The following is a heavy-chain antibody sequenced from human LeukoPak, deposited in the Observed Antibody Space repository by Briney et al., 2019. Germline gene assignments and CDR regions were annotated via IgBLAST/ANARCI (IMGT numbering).Heavy chain of an antibody. D-gene: IGHD6-19*01. V-gene: IGHV3-53*01. CDR3: ARYSSGWYYYYYMDV. CDR2: IYSGGST. Sequence: GGSLRLSCAASGFTVSSNYMSWVRQAPGKGLEWVSVIYSGGSTYYADSVKGRFTISRDNAKNSLYLQMNSLRAEDTALYYCARYSSGWYYYYYMDVWGKGTTVTVSS. CDR1: GFTVSSNY. J-gene: IGHJ6*03.